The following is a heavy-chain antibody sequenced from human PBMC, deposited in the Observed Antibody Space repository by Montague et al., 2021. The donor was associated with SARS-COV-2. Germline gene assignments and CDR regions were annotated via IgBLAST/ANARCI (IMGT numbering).Heavy chain of an antibody. J-gene: IGHJ5*02. CDR1: GASISGYH. CDR3: AKGSHFYETGELRTGWFDP. D-gene: IGHD2/OR15-2a*01. V-gene: IGHV4-34*01. CDR2: VFHSGKT. Sequence: SETLSLTCAVYGASISGYHWSWIRQSPGKGLEWIGEVFHSGKTTYNPSLQSRLTMSVDTYKNQFSLRLSSVTAADTAVYFCAKGSHFYETGELRTGWFDPWGQGTLVTVSS.